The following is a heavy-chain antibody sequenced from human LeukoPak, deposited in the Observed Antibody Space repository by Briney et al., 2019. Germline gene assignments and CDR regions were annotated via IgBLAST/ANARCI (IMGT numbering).Heavy chain of an antibody. J-gene: IGHJ4*02. CDR3: ARGYDQLLWFGELLLYYFDY. Sequence: ASVKVSCKASGYTFTSYGISWVRQAPGQGLEWMGWISAYNGNTNYAQKLQGRVTMTTDTSTSTDYMELRSLRSDDTAVYYCARGYDQLLWFGELLLYYFDYWGQGTLVTVSS. V-gene: IGHV1-18*01. CDR2: ISAYNGNT. CDR1: GYTFTSYG. D-gene: IGHD3-10*01.